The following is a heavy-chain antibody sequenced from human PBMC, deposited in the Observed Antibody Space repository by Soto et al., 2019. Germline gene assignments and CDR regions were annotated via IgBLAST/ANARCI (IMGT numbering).Heavy chain of an antibody. CDR1: GGTFSSYR. CDR3: ARDSGAKLSSS. CDR2: IVPIYRTA. J-gene: IGHJ4*02. Sequence: SVKVSCKASGGTFSSYRFNWVRQARGQGLEWLGGIVPIYRTADYAQKFQGRVTITADESTRTVYMELSSLKSQDTALYYCARDSGAKLSSSWGQGTLVTVSS. D-gene: IGHD2-2*01. V-gene: IGHV1-69*13.